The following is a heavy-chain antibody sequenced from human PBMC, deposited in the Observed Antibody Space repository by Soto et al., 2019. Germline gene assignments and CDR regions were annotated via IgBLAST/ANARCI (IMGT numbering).Heavy chain of an antibody. V-gene: IGHV3-23*01. CDR3: AKEGLYYSNRAYHMDV. D-gene: IGHD4-4*01. Sequence: GGSLRLSCAASGFTFSSYAMSWVRQAPGKGLEWVSAISGSGGSTYYADSVKGRFTISRDNSKNTLYLQMNSLRAEDTAVYYCAKEGLYYSNRAYHMDVWGQGTTVTVSS. J-gene: IGHJ6*03. CDR1: GFTFSSYA. CDR2: ISGSGGST.